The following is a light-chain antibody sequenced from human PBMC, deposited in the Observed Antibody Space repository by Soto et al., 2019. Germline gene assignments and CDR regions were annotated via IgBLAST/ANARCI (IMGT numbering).Light chain of an antibody. CDR1: LGISDY. CDR2: DAS. CDR3: QQYDNPPLT. Sequence: DNQMTQSPSSLSASVGDRVTITCRASLGISDYLAWYQQKPGQAPKLLIYDASNLETGVPSRFSGSGSGTDFTLTISSLQPEDIATYYCQQYDNPPLTFGGGTKVDI. V-gene: IGKV1-33*01. J-gene: IGKJ4*01.